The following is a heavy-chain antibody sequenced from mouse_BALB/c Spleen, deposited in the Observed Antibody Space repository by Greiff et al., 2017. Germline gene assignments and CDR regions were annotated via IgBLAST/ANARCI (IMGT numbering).Heavy chain of an antibody. CDR2: IYPGDGDT. Sequence: VQLQQSGAELARPGASVKLSCKASGYTFTSYWMQWVKQRPGQGLEWIGAIYPGDGDTRYTQKFKGKATLTADKSSSTAYMQLSSLASEDSAVYYCARSGDYTPFDYWGQGTTLTVSS. CDR3: ARSGDYTPFDY. D-gene: IGHD2-13*01. V-gene: IGHV1-87*01. J-gene: IGHJ2*01. CDR1: GYTFTSYW.